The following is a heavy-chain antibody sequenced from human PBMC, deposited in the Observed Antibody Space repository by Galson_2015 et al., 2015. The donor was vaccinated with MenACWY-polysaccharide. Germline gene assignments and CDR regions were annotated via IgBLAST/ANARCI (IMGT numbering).Heavy chain of an antibody. Sequence: SLRLSCAASGFTFSSYAMSWVRQAPGKGLEWVSAISGSGGSTYYADSVKGRFTISRDNSKNTLYLQMNSLRAEDTAVYYCAKDHYYYDSSGYLSFDYWGQGTLVTVSS. CDR1: GFTFSSYA. J-gene: IGHJ4*02. D-gene: IGHD3-22*01. CDR2: ISGSGGST. V-gene: IGHV3-23*01. CDR3: AKDHYYYDSSGYLSFDY.